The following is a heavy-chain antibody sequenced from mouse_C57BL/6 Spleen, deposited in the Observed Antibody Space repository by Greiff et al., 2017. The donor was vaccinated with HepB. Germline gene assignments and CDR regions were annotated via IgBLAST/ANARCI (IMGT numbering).Heavy chain of an antibody. Sequence: EVKLMESGAELVRPGASVKLSCTASGFNIKDDYMHWVKQRPEQGLEWIGWIDPENGDTEYASKFQGKATITADTSSNTAYLQLSSLTSEDTAVFYCTTNRRPFAYWGQGTLVTVSA. V-gene: IGHV14-4*01. CDR2: IDPENGDT. J-gene: IGHJ3*01. CDR3: TTNRRPFAY. D-gene: IGHD2-12*01. CDR1: GFNIKDDY.